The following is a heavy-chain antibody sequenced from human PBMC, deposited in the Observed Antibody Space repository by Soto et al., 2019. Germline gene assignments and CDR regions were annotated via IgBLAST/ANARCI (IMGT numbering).Heavy chain of an antibody. CDR2: INPNSGGT. Sequence: ASVKVSCKASGYTFTGYYMHWVRQAPGQGLEWMGWINPNSGGTNYAQKFQGWVTMTRDTSISTAYMELSRLRSDDTAVYYCARDRDYYGSGSRGGMDVWGQGTTVTVSS. V-gene: IGHV1-2*04. CDR1: GYTFTGYY. CDR3: ARDRDYYGSGSRGGMDV. D-gene: IGHD3-10*01. J-gene: IGHJ6*02.